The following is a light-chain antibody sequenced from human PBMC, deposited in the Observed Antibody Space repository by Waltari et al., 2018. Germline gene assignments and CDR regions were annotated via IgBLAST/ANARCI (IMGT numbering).Light chain of an antibody. CDR3: QQYGVSPWT. V-gene: IGKV3-20*01. CDR1: QTVTRSY. CDR2: STS. J-gene: IGKJ1*01. Sequence: EIVLTQSPGTLSLSPGERATLSCRTSQTVTRSYLAWYQQKPGQAPRLLIYSTSSRATGIPDRFSGSGSGTDFTLTISRLEPEDFAVYYCQQYGVSPWTFGQGTKVEI.